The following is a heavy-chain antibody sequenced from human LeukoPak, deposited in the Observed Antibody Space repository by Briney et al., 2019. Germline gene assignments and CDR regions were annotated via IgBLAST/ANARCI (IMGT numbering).Heavy chain of an antibody. CDR3: ARNRYSGSYGVDY. J-gene: IGHJ4*02. CDR2: IKQDGSEK. CDR1: GFTFSSYW. D-gene: IGHD1-26*01. V-gene: IGHV3-7*05. Sequence: GGSLRLSCAASGFTFSSYWMSWVRQAPGKGLEWVTNIKQDGSEKYYVDSVKGRFTISRDNAKNSLYLQMNSLRAEDTAVYYCARNRYSGSYGVDYWGQGTLVTVSS.